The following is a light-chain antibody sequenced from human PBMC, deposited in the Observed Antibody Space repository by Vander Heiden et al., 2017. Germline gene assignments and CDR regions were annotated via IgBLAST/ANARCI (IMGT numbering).Light chain of an antibody. CDR1: QSVHIN. CDR2: AAS. CDR3: QQYNEWPPLYT. Sequence: IVMTQSQATLSVSPGERATLSCRASQSVHINIAWYQQRPGQTPRLLIYAASARANGVPDRFSGSGSGTDFTLTISSLQSEDFAVYYCQQYNEWPPLYTFGQGTKLEIK. J-gene: IGKJ2*01. V-gene: IGKV3-15*01.